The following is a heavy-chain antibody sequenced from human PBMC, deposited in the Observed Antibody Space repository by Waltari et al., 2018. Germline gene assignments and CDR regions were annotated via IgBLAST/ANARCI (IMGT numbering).Heavy chain of an antibody. CDR1: GCTFSSSA. CDR2: IIPIFGTA. J-gene: IGHJ4*02. V-gene: IGHV1-69*05. Sequence: QVQLVQSGAEVKKPGSSVTVSCKASGCTFSSSAISRVRQAPGQGLEWMGGIIPIFGTANYAQKFQGRVTITTDESTSTAYMELSSLRSEDTAVYYCAREGIGAAAGFDYWGQGTLVTVSS. CDR3: AREGIGAAAGFDY. D-gene: IGHD6-13*01.